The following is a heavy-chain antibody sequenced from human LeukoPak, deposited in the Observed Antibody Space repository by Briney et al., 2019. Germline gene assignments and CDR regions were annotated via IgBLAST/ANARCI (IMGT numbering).Heavy chain of an antibody. Sequence: SETLSLTCTVSGGSISDYYWSWIRQPAGKGLEWIGRIYTSGSTIYNPSLKSRVTMSIDTSKNQFSLKLSSVTAADTAVYYCARGRYESTRLSAYYYYYMDVWGKGTTVTVSS. J-gene: IGHJ6*03. D-gene: IGHD1-14*01. V-gene: IGHV4-4*07. CDR2: IYTSGST. CDR1: GGSISDYY. CDR3: ARGRYESTRLSAYYYYYMDV.